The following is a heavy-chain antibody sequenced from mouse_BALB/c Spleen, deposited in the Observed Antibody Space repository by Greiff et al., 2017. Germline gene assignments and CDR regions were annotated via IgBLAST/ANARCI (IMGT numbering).Heavy chain of an antibody. V-gene: IGHV5-17*02. CDR3: ARTGTTGFDY. D-gene: IGHD4-1*01. Sequence: EVQRVESGGGLVQPGGSRKLSCAASGFTFSSFGMHWVRQAPEKGLEWVAYISSGSSTIYYADTVKGRFTISRDNPKNTLFLQMTSLRSEDTAMYYCARTGTTGFDYWGQGTTRTVSS. J-gene: IGHJ2*01. CDR2: ISSGSSTI. CDR1: GFTFSSFG.